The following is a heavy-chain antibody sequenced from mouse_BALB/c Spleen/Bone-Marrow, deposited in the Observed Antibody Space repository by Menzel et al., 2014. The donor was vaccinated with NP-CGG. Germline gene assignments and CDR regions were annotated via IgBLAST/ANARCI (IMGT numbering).Heavy chain of an antibody. V-gene: IGHV2-6-7*01. CDR2: IWGDGST. J-gene: IGHJ4*01. Sequence: QVHVKQSGPGLVAPSQGLSIPCTVSGFSLTGYGVNWVRQPPGKGLEWLGMIWGDGSTDYNSALKSRLSISKDNSKSQVFLKMNSLQTDDTARYYCARTLGHYAMDYWGQGTSVTVSS. CDR3: ARTLGHYAMDY. CDR1: GFSLTGYG. D-gene: IGHD4-1*01.